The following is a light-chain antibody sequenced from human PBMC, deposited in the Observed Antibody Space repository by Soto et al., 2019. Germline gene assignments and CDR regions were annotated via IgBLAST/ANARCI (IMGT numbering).Light chain of an antibody. CDR3: TSYAGGNNV. CDR2: EVN. J-gene: IGLJ1*01. V-gene: IGLV2-8*01. Sequence: QPALTQPPSASGSPGQSVTISCTGTSSDVGGYNYVSWYQQHPGKVPKLMVYEVNKRPSGVPDRFSGSKSGNTASLTVSGLQAEDEADYYCTSYAGGNNVFGTGTKLT. CDR1: SSDVGGYNY.